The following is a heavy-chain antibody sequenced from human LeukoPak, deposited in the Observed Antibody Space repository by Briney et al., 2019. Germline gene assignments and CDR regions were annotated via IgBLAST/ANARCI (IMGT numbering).Heavy chain of an antibody. CDR2: MYLSGTT. J-gene: IGHJ4*02. D-gene: IGHD2-8*01. CDR3: ARLTRRSVNYFDY. CDR1: GDSINSLDL. V-gene: IGHV4-4*02. Sequence: SETLSLTCTVSGDSINSLDLWSWVRQPPGKGLEWIGEMYLSGTTHSNPSVKSRVTISIGKSKNQFFLNLSSVTAADTAVYYCARLTRRSVNYFDYWGQGTLVTVSS.